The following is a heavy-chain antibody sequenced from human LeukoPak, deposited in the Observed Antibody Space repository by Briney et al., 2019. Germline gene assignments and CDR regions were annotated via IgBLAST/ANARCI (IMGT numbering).Heavy chain of an antibody. J-gene: IGHJ4*02. D-gene: IGHD4-23*01. V-gene: IGHV3-66*01. Sequence: GGSLRLSCAASGFAVSSNYMSWVRQAPGKGLEWVSVIYSGGSTYYADSVKGRFTISRDNSKNTLYLQMNSLRAEDTAVYYCARDGPIGDYGGNPRWGQGTLVTVSS. CDR3: ARDGPIGDYGGNPR. CDR2: IYSGGST. CDR1: GFAVSSNY.